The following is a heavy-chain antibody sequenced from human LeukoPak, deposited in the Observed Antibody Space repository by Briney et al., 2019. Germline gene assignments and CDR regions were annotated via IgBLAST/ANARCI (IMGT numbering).Heavy chain of an antibody. CDR2: ISGSGATT. J-gene: IGHJ4*02. CDR3: AKDPRAMGPYVFDD. CDR1: KFTFHTYL. V-gene: IGHV3-23*01. D-gene: IGHD3-10*02. Sequence: PGGSLRLSCTGSKFTFHTYLMSWVRQAPGKGLEWVSSISGSGATTDYADSVKGRFTISRDNVNKTAYMELSSLIAEDTAVYFCAKDPRAMGPYVFDDWGQGALVTVSS.